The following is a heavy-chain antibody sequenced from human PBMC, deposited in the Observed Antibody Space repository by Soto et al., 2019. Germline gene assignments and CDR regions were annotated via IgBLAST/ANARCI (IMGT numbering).Heavy chain of an antibody. J-gene: IGHJ4*02. D-gene: IGHD3-9*01. CDR2: IHAGNGNT. CDR3: ASDLAEIYDMLTRSTTSNDY. CDR1: GYTFSIYA. Sequence: QVRLVQSGAEVKKPGASVKLSCKASGYTFSIYAMHWVRQAHGQRLEWMGWIHAGNGNTKYSPKFQDRVAITRDAGATTAYMELSSLTSKDTAVYFCASDLAEIYDMLTRSTTSNDYWGQGTLVTVSS. V-gene: IGHV1-3*01.